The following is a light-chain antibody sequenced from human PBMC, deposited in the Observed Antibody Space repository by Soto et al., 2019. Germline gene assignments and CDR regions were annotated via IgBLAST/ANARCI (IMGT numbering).Light chain of an antibody. V-gene: IGLV2-14*01. Sequence: ALTQPASVSGSPGQSITISCTGTSSDVGGYNYVSWYQQYPGKAPKLMIYDVSNRPSGVSNRFSGSKSGNTASLTISGLQAEDEADYYCNSYTSRSSSTYVFGTGTKVTVL. CDR3: NSYTSRSSSTYV. CDR2: DVS. J-gene: IGLJ1*01. CDR1: SSDVGGYNY.